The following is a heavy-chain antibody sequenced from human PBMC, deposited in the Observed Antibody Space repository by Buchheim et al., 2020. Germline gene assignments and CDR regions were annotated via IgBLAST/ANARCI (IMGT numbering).Heavy chain of an antibody. V-gene: IGHV3-48*01. CDR2: ISSSSSTI. D-gene: IGHD1-7*01. Sequence: EVQLVESGGGLVQPGGSLRLSCAASGFTFSSYSMNWVRQAPGKGLEWVSYISSSSSTIYYADSVKGRFTISRDNAKNSLYLQMNSLRAEDTAVYYCARDAVSVELRVGSSFRQVWGGMDVWGQGTT. J-gene: IGHJ6*02. CDR3: ARDAVSVELRVGSSFRQVWGGMDV. CDR1: GFTFSSYS.